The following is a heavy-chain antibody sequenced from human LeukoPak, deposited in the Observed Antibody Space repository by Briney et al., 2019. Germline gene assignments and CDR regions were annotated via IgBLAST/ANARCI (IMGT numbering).Heavy chain of an antibody. V-gene: IGHV4-59*08. CDR3: ARQADYGDYYVDY. J-gene: IGHJ4*02. D-gene: IGHD4-17*01. CDR2: IYYSGST. Sequence: ASETLSLTCTVSGGSISSYYWSWIRQPPGKGLEWIGYIYYSGSTNYNPSLKSRVTISVDTSKNQFSLKLSSVTAADTAVYYCARQADYGDYYVDYWGQGTLVTVSS. CDR1: GGSISSYY.